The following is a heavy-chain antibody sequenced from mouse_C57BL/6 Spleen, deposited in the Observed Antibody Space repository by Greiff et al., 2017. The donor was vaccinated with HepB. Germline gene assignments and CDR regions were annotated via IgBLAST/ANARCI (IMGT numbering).Heavy chain of an antibody. J-gene: IGHJ3*01. V-gene: IGHV1-7*01. Sequence: QVQLKQSGAELAKPGASVKLSCKASGYTFTSYWMHWVKQRPGQGLEWIGYINPSSGYTKYNQKFKDKATLTADKSSSTAYMQLSSLTYEDSAVYYCARSPFYYDYDAWFAYWGQGTLVTVSA. CDR1: GYTFTSYW. D-gene: IGHD2-4*01. CDR2: INPSSGYT. CDR3: ARSPFYYDYDAWFAY.